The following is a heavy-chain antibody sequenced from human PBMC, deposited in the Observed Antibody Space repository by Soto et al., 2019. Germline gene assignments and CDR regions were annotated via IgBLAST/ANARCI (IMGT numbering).Heavy chain of an antibody. CDR2: IYYSGST. D-gene: IGHD6-13*01. Sequence: SETLSLTFNVSGCSISSYYWSWIRQPPGKGLEWIGYIYYSGSTNYNPSLKSRVTISVDTSKNQFSLKLSSVTAADTAVYYCARAKAPLYSSSRYWFDPWGQGTLVTVS. CDR1: GCSISSYY. J-gene: IGHJ5*02. CDR3: ARAKAPLYSSSRYWFDP. V-gene: IGHV4-59*08.